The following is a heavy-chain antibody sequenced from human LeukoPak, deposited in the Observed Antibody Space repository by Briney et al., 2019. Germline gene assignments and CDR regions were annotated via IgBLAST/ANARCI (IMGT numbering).Heavy chain of an antibody. Sequence: ASVKVSRKASGYTFTSYYMHWVRQAPGQGLEWMGIINPSGGSTSYAQKFQGRVTMTRDTSTSTVYMELSSLRSEDTAVYYCARAREQQLVRYYYYGMDVWGQGTTVTVSS. V-gene: IGHV1-46*01. CDR1: GYTFTSYY. CDR2: INPSGGST. J-gene: IGHJ6*02. D-gene: IGHD6-13*01. CDR3: ARAREQQLVRYYYYGMDV.